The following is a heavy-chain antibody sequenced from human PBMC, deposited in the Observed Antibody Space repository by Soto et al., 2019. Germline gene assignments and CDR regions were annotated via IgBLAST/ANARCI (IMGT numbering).Heavy chain of an antibody. J-gene: IGHJ4*02. D-gene: IGHD3-3*01. CDR1: GFPFSRYG. CDR2: ISYDGTNK. CDR3: AKDHSPPRFEGDFWQPLDY. V-gene: IGHV3-30*18. Sequence: QVQLVESGGGVVQPGTSLRLSCAASGFPFSRYGMHWVRQAPGKGLAWLAVISYDGTNKFHADSVKGRFTISRDNSKNTLYLQMRSLRAEDTALDYCAKDHSPPRFEGDFWQPLDYWGQGTLVTVSS.